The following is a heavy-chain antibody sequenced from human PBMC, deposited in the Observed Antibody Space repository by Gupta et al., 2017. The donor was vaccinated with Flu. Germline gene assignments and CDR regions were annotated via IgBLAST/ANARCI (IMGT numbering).Heavy chain of an antibody. CDR2: INPDGSET. V-gene: IGHV3-7*01. CDR3: ARDLNWDVY. CDR1: GFSFSRYW. J-gene: IGHJ4*01. Sequence: SGFSFSRYWMTGVRQTPGKGLEWVASINPDGSETYYVDSVNGRFTISRDNAHNSRYLHMNSLRAEDTPLLYCARDLNWDVYWAHGSLLT. D-gene: IGHD1-1*01.